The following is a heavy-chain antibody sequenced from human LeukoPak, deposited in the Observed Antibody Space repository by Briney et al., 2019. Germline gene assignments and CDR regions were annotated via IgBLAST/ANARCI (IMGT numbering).Heavy chain of an antibody. CDR1: GFTFSSYA. D-gene: IGHD3-9*01. V-gene: IGHV3-23*01. J-gene: IGHJ4*02. Sequence: GGSLRLSCAASGFTFSSYAMSWVRQAPGKGLEWVSAISGSGGSTYYADSVKGRFTISRDNSKNTLYLQMNSLRAEDTAVYYCAKDPRYYDILTGYYGSYFDYWGQGTLVTVSS. CDR2: ISGSGGST. CDR3: AKDPRYYDILTGYYGSYFDY.